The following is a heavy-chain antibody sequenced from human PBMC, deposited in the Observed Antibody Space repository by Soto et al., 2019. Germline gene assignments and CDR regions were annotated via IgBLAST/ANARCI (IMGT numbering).Heavy chain of an antibody. Sequence: QVQLVESGGGVVQPGRSLRLSCVASGFTFSNYGMHWVRQAPGKGLEWVAVIWYDGSNKYYADSVKGRFTISRDNSKNTLYLQINSVRAEDTALYYCARDLVRQWTAPFDYWGQGTLVTVSS. CDR3: ARDLVRQWTAPFDY. CDR2: IWYDGSNK. D-gene: IGHD6-19*01. CDR1: GFTFSNYG. J-gene: IGHJ4*02. V-gene: IGHV3-33*01.